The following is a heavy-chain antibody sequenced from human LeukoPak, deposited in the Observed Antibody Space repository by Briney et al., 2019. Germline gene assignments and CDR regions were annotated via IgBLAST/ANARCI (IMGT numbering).Heavy chain of an antibody. CDR3: ARDRYYDFWSGYYNYYYYYYMDV. CDR2: IKQDGSEK. Sequence: PGGSLRLSCAASGFTFSSYWMSWVRQAPGKGLEWVANIKQDGSEKYYVDSVKGRFTISRDNAKNSLYLQMNSLRAEDTAVYYCARDRYYDFWSGYYNYYYYYYMDVWGKGTTVTVSS. J-gene: IGHJ6*03. D-gene: IGHD3-3*01. CDR1: GFTFSSYW. V-gene: IGHV3-7*01.